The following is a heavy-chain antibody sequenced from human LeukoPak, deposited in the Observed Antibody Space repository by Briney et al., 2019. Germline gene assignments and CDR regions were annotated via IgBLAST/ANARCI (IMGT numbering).Heavy chain of an antibody. CDR3: ARDVMGLYYYGSGTTPTKKYYYYGMDV. Sequence: SSETLSLTCTVSGGSISSGGYYWSWIRQHPGKGLEWIGYIYYSGSTYYNPSLKRRVTISVDTSKNQFSLKLSSVTAADTAVYYCARDVMGLYYYGSGTTPTKKYYYYGMDVWGKGTTVTVSS. J-gene: IGHJ6*04. CDR2: IYYSGST. CDR1: GGSISSGGYY. V-gene: IGHV4-31*03. D-gene: IGHD3-10*01.